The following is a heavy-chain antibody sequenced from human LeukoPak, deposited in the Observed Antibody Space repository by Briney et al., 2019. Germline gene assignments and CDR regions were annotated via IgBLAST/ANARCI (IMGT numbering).Heavy chain of an antibody. Sequence: GGSLRLSCAASGVTFSFYSMSWVRQAPGKGLEWVSYITSSSTTIYYADSVRGRFTISRDNAKNSLYLQMNSLGAEDTAVYYCARVAVAGTNWFGPWGQGTLVTVSS. D-gene: IGHD6-19*01. J-gene: IGHJ5*02. V-gene: IGHV3-48*01. CDR3: ARVAVAGTNWFGP. CDR1: GVTFSFYS. CDR2: ITSSSTTI.